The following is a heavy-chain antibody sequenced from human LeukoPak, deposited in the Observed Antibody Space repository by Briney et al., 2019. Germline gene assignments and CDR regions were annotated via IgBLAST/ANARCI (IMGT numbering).Heavy chain of an antibody. CDR3: ARCAVAAAGDY. CDR1: GLTFSSYW. J-gene: IGHJ4*02. D-gene: IGHD6-13*01. CDR2: IKPDGSGK. Sequence: PGGSLRLSCAASGLTFSSYWMSWVRQAPGRGPEWVANIKPDGSGKYYVDSVKGRFTISRDNAENSLFLHMNSVRAEDTAVYYCARCAVAAAGDYWGRGTLVTVSS. V-gene: IGHV3-7*01.